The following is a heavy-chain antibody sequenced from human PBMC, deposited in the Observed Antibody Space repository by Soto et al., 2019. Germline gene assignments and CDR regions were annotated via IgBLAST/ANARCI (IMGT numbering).Heavy chain of an antibody. D-gene: IGHD4-4*01. CDR3: ASGDSNYMFRFDP. J-gene: IGHJ5*02. V-gene: IGHV3-7*05. CDR1: GFTFSSYW. CDR2: IKQDGSEK. Sequence: GGSLRLSCAASGFTFSSYWMSWVRQAPGKGLEWVANIKQDGSEKYYVDSVKGRFTISRDNAKNSLYLQMNSLRAEDTAVYYCASGDSNYMFRFDPWGQGTLVTVSS.